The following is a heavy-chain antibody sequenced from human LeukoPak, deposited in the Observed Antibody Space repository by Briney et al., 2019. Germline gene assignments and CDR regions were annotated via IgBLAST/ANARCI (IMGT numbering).Heavy chain of an antibody. CDR3: ARLKGSYSWFDP. CDR2: IFYSGST. D-gene: IGHD1-26*01. CDR1: GGSISSNYY. J-gene: IGHJ5*02. Sequence: KPSETLSLTCTVSGGSISSNYYWGWIRQPPGKGLEWIGSIFYSGSTYYNPSLKSRVTISVDTSKNQFSLKLSSVTAPDTAVYYCARLKGSYSWFDPWGQGTLVTVSS. V-gene: IGHV4-39*01.